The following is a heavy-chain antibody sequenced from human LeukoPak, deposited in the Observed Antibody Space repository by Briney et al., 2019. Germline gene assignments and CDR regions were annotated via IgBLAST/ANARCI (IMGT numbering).Heavy chain of an antibody. V-gene: IGHV3-23*01. Sequence: PGGSLRLSCAASGFTFSSYAMGWVRQAPGKGLEWVSAISTSGSSTYYADSVKGRFTISRDNSKNTLYLQMNTLRAEDTALYYCAKSRSAYHRVDGFDMWGQGTMVTVSS. CDR2: ISTSGSST. CDR1: GFTFSSYA. CDR3: AKSRSAYHRVDGFDM. D-gene: IGHD3-3*01. J-gene: IGHJ3*02.